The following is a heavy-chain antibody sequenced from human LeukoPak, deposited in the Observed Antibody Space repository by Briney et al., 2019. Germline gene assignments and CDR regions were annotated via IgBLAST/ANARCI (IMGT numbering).Heavy chain of an antibody. D-gene: IGHD6-13*01. Sequence: PSETLSLTSTVSGGSVSSYFCSWIRQPPGKGLELIGYMYYSGSTNYNPSLKSRVTMSVDTSKNQFSLGLSSVTAADTAVYYCARGEGYTSTWYQPHFDYWGQGTLVTVSS. V-gene: IGHV4-59*02. J-gene: IGHJ4*02. CDR2: MYYSGST. CDR1: GGSVSSYF. CDR3: ARGEGYTSTWYQPHFDY.